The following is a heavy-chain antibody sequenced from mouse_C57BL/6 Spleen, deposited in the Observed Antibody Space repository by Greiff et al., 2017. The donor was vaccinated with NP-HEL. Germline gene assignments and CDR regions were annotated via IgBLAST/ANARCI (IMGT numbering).Heavy chain of an antibody. CDR3: ATRYYDSCPGWYFDV. Sequence: QVQLKQSGAELARPGASVKLSCKASGYTFTSYGISWVKQRTGQGLEWIGEIYPRSGNTYYNEKFKGKATLTADKSSSTAYMELRSLTSEDSAVYFCATRYYDSCPGWYFDVWGTGTTVTVSS. CDR2: IYPRSGNT. J-gene: IGHJ1*03. CDR1: GYTFTSYG. D-gene: IGHD1-1*01. V-gene: IGHV1-81*01.